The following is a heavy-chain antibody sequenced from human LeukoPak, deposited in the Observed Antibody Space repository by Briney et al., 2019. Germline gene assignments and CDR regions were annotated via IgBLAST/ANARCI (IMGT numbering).Heavy chain of an antibody. D-gene: IGHD5-24*01. J-gene: IGHJ6*02. CDR2: IYIGGST. CDR3: ARVGSRDGYNAVGDYYYYGMDV. Sequence: SQTLSLTCTVSGGSISSGSYYWSWIRQPAGKGLEWIGRIYIGGSTNYNPSLKSRVTISVDTSKNQFSLKLSSVTAADTAVYYCARVGSRDGYNAVGDYYYYGMDVWGQGTTVTVSS. CDR1: GGSISSGSYY. V-gene: IGHV4-61*02.